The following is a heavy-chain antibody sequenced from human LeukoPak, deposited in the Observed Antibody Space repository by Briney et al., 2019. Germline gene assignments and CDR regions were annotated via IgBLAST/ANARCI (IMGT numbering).Heavy chain of an antibody. Sequence: SETLSLTCAVYGGSFSGYYWSWIRQPPGKGLEWIGEINHSGSTNYNPSLKSRVTISVDTSKNQFSLKLSSVTAADTAVYYASLYYYDSSGYLDAFDIWGQGTMVTVSS. CDR3: SLYYYDSSGYLDAFDI. J-gene: IGHJ3*02. V-gene: IGHV4-34*01. CDR2: INHSGST. D-gene: IGHD3-22*01. CDR1: GGSFSGYY.